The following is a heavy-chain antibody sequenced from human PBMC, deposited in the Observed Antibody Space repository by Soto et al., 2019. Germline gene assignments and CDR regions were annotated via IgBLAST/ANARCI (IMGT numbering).Heavy chain of an antibody. J-gene: IGHJ6*02. CDR1: GFTFRNYW. CDR2: VNKDGSDT. D-gene: IGHD1-1*01. CDR3: VRGTNGWPGMDL. Sequence: EVQLVESGGGLVQPGGSLRLSCATSGFTFRNYWMHWVRQAPGMGLACVSRVNKDGSDTIYADSVQGRFTVSRDNVKSTLYLQMNSLRVEDTGVYFCVRGTNGWPGMDLWGQGTTVTVS. V-gene: IGHV3-74*01.